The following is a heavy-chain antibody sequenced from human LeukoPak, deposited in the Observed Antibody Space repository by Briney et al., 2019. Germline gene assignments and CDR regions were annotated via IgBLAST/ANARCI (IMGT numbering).Heavy chain of an antibody. J-gene: IGHJ4*02. CDR1: GFTFDDYA. Sequence: GRSLRLSCAASGFTFDDYAMHWVRQAPGKGLEWVSGISWNSGSIGYADSVKGRFTISRDNAKNSLYLQMNSLRAEDMALYYCAKANANSYGLLDYWGQGTLVTVSS. D-gene: IGHD5-18*01. CDR2: ISWNSGSI. V-gene: IGHV3-9*03. CDR3: AKANANSYGLLDY.